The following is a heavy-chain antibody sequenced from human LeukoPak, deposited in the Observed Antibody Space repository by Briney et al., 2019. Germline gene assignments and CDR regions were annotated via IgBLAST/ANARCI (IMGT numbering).Heavy chain of an antibody. CDR1: GFSITGYA. CDR2: ISHDETE. Sequence: GGSLRLSCVASGFSITGYAMYWVRQSPGKGLDFVASISHDETERYRQSVKGRFTISRDTSKNTVYLQMNTLRAEDSALYYCTRTGLGYTLGNGLDAWGQGTQVTVSS. V-gene: IGHV3-30*03. J-gene: IGHJ5*02. D-gene: IGHD5-18*01. CDR3: TRTGLGYTLGNGLDA.